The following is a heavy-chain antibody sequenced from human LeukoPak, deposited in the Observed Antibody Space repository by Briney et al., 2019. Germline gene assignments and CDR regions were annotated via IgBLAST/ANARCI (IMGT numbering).Heavy chain of an antibody. V-gene: IGHV1-2*02. D-gene: IGHD1-26*01. CDR1: GYIFTGYY. CDR3: ARDTTRDNWFDP. CDR2: INPNSGGT. Sequence: ASVKVSCKASGYIFTGYYMHWVRQAPGQGLEWMGWINPNSGGTNYAQKFQGRVTMTRDTSISTAYMELSGLRSDDTAVYYCARDTTRDNWFDPWGQGTLVTVSS. J-gene: IGHJ5*02.